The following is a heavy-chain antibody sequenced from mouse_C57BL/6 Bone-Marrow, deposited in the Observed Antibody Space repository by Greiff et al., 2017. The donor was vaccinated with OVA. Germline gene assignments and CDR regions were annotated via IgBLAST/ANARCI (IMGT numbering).Heavy chain of an antibody. D-gene: IGHD1-1*01. CDR2: ISYDGSN. J-gene: IGHJ1*03. Sequence: EVKLQESGPGLVKPSQSLSLTCSVTGYSITSGYYWNWIRQFPGNKLEWMGYISYDGSNNYNPSLKNRISITRDTSKNQFFLKLNSVTTEDTATYYCARPGSSYDWYFDVWGTGTTVTVSS. CDR1: GYSITSGYY. CDR3: ARPGSSYDWYFDV. V-gene: IGHV3-6*01.